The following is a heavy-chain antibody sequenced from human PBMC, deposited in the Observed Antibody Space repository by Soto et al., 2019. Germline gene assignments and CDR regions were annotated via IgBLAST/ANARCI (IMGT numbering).Heavy chain of an antibody. Sequence: ASVKVSCKASGYTFTSYGISWVRQAPGQGLEWMGWISAYNGNTNYAQKLQGRVTMTTDTSTSTAYMELRSLRSDGTAVYYCAGADSSGLPRGWGQGTLVTVSS. J-gene: IGHJ4*02. CDR1: GYTFTSYG. D-gene: IGHD6-19*01. CDR3: AGADSSGLPRG. V-gene: IGHV1-18*04. CDR2: ISAYNGNT.